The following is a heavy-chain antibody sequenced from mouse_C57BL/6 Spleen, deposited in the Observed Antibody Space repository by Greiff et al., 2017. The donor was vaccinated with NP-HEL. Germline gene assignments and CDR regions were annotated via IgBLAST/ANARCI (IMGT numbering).Heavy chain of an antibody. J-gene: IGHJ2*01. CDR1: GYTFTDYY. D-gene: IGHD2-2*01. Sequence: EVQLQQSGPELVKPGASVKISCKASGYTFTDYYMNWVKQSHGKSLEWIGDINPNNGGTSYNQKFKGKATLTVDKSSSTAYMELRSLTSEDSAVYYCARMVTTEDYWGQGTTLTVSS. V-gene: IGHV1-26*01. CDR2: INPNNGGT. CDR3: ARMVTTEDY.